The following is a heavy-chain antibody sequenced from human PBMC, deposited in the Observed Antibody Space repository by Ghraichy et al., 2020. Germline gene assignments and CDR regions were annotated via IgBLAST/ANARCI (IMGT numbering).Heavy chain of an antibody. J-gene: IGHJ4*02. CDR3: ATIEGSCIDDRCSSLGDY. CDR1: GYTFTNYG. D-gene: IGHD3-16*02. Sequence: ASVKVSCKASGYTFTNYGVSWVRHAAGQGLEWMCWISAHSSNAMYAQKFQDRITMTRDTATTTIYTTTYMELRSLTSDDTAIYYCATIEGSCIDDRCSSLGDYWGQGTLLTVSS. V-gene: IGHV1-18*04. CDR2: ISAHSSNA.